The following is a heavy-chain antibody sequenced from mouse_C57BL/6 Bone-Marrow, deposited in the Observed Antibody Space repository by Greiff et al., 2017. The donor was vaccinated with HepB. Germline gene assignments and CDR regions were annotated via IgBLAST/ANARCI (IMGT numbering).Heavy chain of an antibody. CDR3: TPFYYGSSYWYFDV. V-gene: IGHV6-3*01. D-gene: IGHD1-1*01. Sequence: EVQGVESGGGLVQPGGSMKLSCVASGFTFSNYWMNWVRQSPEKGLEWVAQIRLKSDNYATHYAESVKGRFTISRDDSKSSVYLQMNNLRAEDTGIYYCTPFYYGSSYWYFDVWGTGTTVTVSS. J-gene: IGHJ1*03. CDR2: IRLKSDNYAT. CDR1: GFTFSNYW.